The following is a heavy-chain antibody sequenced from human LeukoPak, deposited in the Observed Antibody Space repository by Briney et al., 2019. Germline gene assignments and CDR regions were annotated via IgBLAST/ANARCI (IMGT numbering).Heavy chain of an antibody. CDR1: GFTFGEYG. J-gene: IGHJ4*02. D-gene: IGHD3-22*01. Sequence: PGRSLRLSCTASGFTFGEYGMSWVRQAPGKGLEGIGFIRSKGHGGTTEYAASVKGRFTISRDDSKSIAYLQLNSLKTEDTAVYYCTLTMIVVARSHFDYWGQGTLVTVSS. CDR2: IRSKGHGGTT. V-gene: IGHV3-49*04. CDR3: TLTMIVVARSHFDY.